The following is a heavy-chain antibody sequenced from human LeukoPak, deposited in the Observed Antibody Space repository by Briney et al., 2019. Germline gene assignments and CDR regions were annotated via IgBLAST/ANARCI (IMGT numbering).Heavy chain of an antibody. CDR2: TRNKANSYTT. V-gene: IGHV3-72*01. CDR1: GFTFSDHY. Sequence: GGSLRLSCAASGFTFSDHYMDWVRQAPGKGLEWVGRTRNKANSYTTEYAASVKGRFTISRDDSKSSLYLQMNSLNTEDTAVYFCARGSCSGTSCPTGNNYYYSMDVWGKGTTVTVSS. D-gene: IGHD2-2*01. CDR3: ARGSCSGTSCPTGNNYYYSMDV. J-gene: IGHJ6*03.